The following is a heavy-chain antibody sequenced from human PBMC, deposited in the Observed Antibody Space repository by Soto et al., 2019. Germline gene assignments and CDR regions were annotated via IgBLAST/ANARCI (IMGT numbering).Heavy chain of an antibody. CDR2: INAGNGNT. J-gene: IGHJ3*02. V-gene: IGHV1-3*01. D-gene: IGHD3-22*01. Sequence: ASVKVSCTASGYTFTSYAMHWVRQAPGQRLEWMGWINAGNGNTKYSQKFQGRVTITRDTSASTAYMELSSLRSEDTAVYYCARVPLYDSSGYSSDKVDAFDIWGQGTMVTVSS. CDR3: ARVPLYDSSGYSSDKVDAFDI. CDR1: GYTFTSYA.